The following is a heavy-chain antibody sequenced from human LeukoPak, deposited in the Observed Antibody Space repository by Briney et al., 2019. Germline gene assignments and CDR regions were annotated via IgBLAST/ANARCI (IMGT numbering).Heavy chain of an antibody. D-gene: IGHD2-15*01. CDR2: IWYDGSNK. V-gene: IGHV3-33*01. CDR3: ASVSCSGGSCYRAFDI. Sequence: GGSLRLSCAASGFTFSSYGMHWVRQAPGKGLEWVAVIWYDGSNKYYADSVKGRFTISRDNSKNTLYLQMNSLRAEDTAVYYCASVSCSGGSCYRAFDIWGQGTMVTVSS. CDR1: GFTFSSYG. J-gene: IGHJ3*02.